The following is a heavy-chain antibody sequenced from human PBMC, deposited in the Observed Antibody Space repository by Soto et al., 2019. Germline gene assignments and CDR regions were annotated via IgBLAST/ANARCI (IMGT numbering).Heavy chain of an antibody. Sequence: GASVKVSCKASGGTFNNYPITWVRQAPGEGLEWMGGSIPIFGTANYAQKFQGRVTISVDESTSTAYMELSSLISEDTAVYYCARGRGYSGDDHYYYFDMDVWGQGTTVTVSS. CDR3: ARGRGYSGDDHYYYFDMDV. D-gene: IGHD5-12*01. CDR2: SIPIFGTA. V-gene: IGHV1-69*13. J-gene: IGHJ6*02. CDR1: GGTFNNYP.